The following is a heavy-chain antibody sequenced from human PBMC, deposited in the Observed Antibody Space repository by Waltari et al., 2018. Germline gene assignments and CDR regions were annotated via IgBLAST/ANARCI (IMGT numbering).Heavy chain of an antibody. CDR2: TKNKANSHIT. CDR1: GFTFSDQY. J-gene: IGHJ4*02. CDR3: ARDTAAALDS. D-gene: IGHD2-2*01. Sequence: EVQLVESGGGLVQPGGSLRLSCVASGFTFSDQYMDWVRQAPGKGLEWVSRTKNKANSHITDYAASVKGRFIGSRDDSKNSLYLQMNNLKTEDTAVYYCARDTAAALDSWGQGTLVTVSS. V-gene: IGHV3-72*01.